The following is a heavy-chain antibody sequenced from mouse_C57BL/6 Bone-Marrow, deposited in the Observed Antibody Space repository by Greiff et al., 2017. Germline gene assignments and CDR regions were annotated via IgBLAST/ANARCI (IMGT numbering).Heavy chain of an antibody. D-gene: IGHD3-2*02. Sequence: QVQLQQSGAELAKPGASVKLSCKASGYTFTSYWMHWVKQRPGQGLEWIGYINPSSGYTKYNQKFKDKATLTADKSSSTAYMQLSSLTYEDSAVYYCARSPRPLRLRGGYFDYWGQGPTLTVSS. J-gene: IGHJ2*01. CDR1: GYTFTSYW. V-gene: IGHV1-7*01. CDR2: INPSSGYT. CDR3: ARSPRPLRLRGGYFDY.